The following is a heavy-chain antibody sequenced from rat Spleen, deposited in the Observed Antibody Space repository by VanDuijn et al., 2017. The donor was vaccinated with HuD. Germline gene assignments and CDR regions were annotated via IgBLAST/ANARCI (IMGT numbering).Heavy chain of an antibody. CDR1: GFTFNNYW. J-gene: IGHJ1*01. Sequence: EVQLVESGGGLVQPGRSLKLSCVASGFTFNNYWMTWIRQSPGKGLEWVASITNTGGSIYYPDSVKGRFTISRDNAQNTLYLQMNSLRSEDTATYYCARPGKGPPWYFDFWGPGTMVTVSS. CDR2: ITNTGGSI. CDR3: ARPGKGPPWYFDF. D-gene: IGHD1-4*01. V-gene: IGHV5-31*01.